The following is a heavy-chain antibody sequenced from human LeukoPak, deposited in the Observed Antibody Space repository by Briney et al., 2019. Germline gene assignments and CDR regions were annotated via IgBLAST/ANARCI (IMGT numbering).Heavy chain of an antibody. J-gene: IGHJ4*02. V-gene: IGHV3-66*01. D-gene: IGHD6-19*01. CDR1: GFTVSSNY. CDR3: ARDFKGSSSGWTVLGY. Sequence: SGGSLRLSCAASGFTVSSNYMSWVRQAPGKGLEWVSVIYSGGSTYYADSVKGRFTISRDNSKNTLYLQMNSLRAEDTAVYYCARDFKGSSSGWTVLGYWGQGTLVTVSS. CDR2: IYSGGST.